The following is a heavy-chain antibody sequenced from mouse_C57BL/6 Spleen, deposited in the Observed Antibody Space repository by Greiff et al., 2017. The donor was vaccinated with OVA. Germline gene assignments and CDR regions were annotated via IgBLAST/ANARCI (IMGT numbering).Heavy chain of an antibody. CDR1: GYSFTSYY. CDR2: IYPGSGNT. J-gene: IGHJ3*01. V-gene: IGHV1-66*01. Sequence: VQLQQSGPELVKPGASVKISCKASGYSFTSYYIHWVKQRPGQGLEWIGWIYPGSGNTKYNEKFKGKATLTADTSSSTAYMQLSSLTSEDSAVYYGARNYGSSYPAWFAYWGQGTLVTVSA. D-gene: IGHD1-1*01. CDR3: ARNYGSSYPAWFAY.